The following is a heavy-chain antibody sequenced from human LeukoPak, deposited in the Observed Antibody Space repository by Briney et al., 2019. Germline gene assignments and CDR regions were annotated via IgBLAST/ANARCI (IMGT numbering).Heavy chain of an antibody. CDR3: ARAPSGSPIDY. D-gene: IGHD1-26*01. V-gene: IGHV1-69*04. CDR1: GGTFSSYA. Sequence: SVKVSCKASGGTFSSYAISWVRQAPGQGLEWMGRIIPILGIANYAQKFQGRVSITADKSTSTAYMELSSLRSEDTAVYYCARAPSGSPIDYWGQGTLVTVSS. CDR2: IIPILGIA. J-gene: IGHJ4*02.